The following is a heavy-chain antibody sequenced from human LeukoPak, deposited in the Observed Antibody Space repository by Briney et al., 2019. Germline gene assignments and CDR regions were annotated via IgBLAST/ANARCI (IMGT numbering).Heavy chain of an antibody. Sequence: GGSLRLSCAASGFTFSSYEMNWVRQAPGKGLEWVSYISSSGSTIYYADSVKGRFTISRDNSKNTLYLQMNSLRAEDTAVYYCAREVSSSSWYGLSYWGQGTLVTVSS. CDR1: GFTFSSYE. CDR3: AREVSSSSWYGLSY. V-gene: IGHV3-48*03. J-gene: IGHJ4*02. CDR2: ISSSGSTI. D-gene: IGHD6-13*01.